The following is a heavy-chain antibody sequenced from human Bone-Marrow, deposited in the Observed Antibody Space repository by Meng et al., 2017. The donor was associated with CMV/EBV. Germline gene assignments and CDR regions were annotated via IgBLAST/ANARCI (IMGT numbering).Heavy chain of an antibody. CDR2: ISSSSYI. D-gene: IGHD3-3*01. CDR3: ARAATGSGYYGDYYYGMDV. CDR1: GFTFSSYS. Sequence: LSLTCAASGFTFSSYSMNWVRQAPGKGLEWVSYISSSSYIYYADSVKGRFTISRDNAKNSLYLQMNSLRAEDTAVYFCARAATGSGYYGDYYYGMDVWGQGTTVTFSS. J-gene: IGHJ6*02. V-gene: IGHV3-21*05.